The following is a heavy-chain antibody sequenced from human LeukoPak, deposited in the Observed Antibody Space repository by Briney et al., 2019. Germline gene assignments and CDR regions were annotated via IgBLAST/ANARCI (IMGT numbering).Heavy chain of an antibody. V-gene: IGHV3-30*18. CDR3: AKDDAEVPDY. D-gene: IGHD1-14*01. CDR1: GYTFINHG. Sequence: PGRSLRLSCEASGYTFINHGLHWVRQAPGKGLEWVAVIPYDGTDTFYADSVKGRFSISRDDSRNTLALQMNSLRLEDTAVYYCAKDDAEVPDYWGQGTLVLVSS. CDR2: IPYDGTDT. J-gene: IGHJ4*02.